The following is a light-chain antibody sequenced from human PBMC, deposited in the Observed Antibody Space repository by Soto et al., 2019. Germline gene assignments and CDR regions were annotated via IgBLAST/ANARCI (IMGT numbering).Light chain of an antibody. J-gene: IGKJ1*01. CDR3: HQYESSLWT. CDR2: SAS. Sequence: ETVFTQSPGTLSLSPGERVTLSCRASQSVSASYLVWYQQKPGQAPRLLIYSASNRATGIPDRFSGSGSGTDFTLTISRLEPEDSAVYYCHQYESSLWTFGRGTKVDIK. CDR1: QSVSASY. V-gene: IGKV3-20*01.